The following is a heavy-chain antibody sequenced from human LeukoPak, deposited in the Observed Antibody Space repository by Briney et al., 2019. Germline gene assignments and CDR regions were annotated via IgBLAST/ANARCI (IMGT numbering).Heavy chain of an antibody. Sequence: QTGGSLRLSCAASGFTFSSYEMNWVRQAPGKGLEWVSYISSSGSTIYYADSVKSRITISRDNSKNTLYLQMNSLRAEDTAVYYCAKGVGYCSGGSCQQFDYWGQGTLVTVSS. D-gene: IGHD2-15*01. CDR1: GFTFSSYE. CDR2: ISSSGSTI. V-gene: IGHV3-48*03. CDR3: AKGVGYCSGGSCQQFDY. J-gene: IGHJ4*02.